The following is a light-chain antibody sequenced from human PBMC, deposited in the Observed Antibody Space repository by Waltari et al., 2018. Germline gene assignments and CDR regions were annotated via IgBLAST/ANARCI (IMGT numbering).Light chain of an antibody. Sequence: EIVLTQSPGTLSLSPGERATLSCRASQRISSSYLAWYQQKPGQAPRLLIYGASSRATGIPDRFSGSVSGTDFTLTISRLEPEDFAVYYCQQYGSSIFTFGPGTKVDIK. J-gene: IGKJ3*01. V-gene: IGKV3-20*01. CDR1: QRISSSY. CDR3: QQYGSSIFT. CDR2: GAS.